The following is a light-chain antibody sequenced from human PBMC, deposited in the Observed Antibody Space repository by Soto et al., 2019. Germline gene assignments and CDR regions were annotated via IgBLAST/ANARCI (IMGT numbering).Light chain of an antibody. V-gene: IGKV2-30*02. CDR3: MQAALLLGT. CDR1: QSLLHSNGYNY. J-gene: IGKJ1*01. CDR2: RVS. Sequence: DIVMTQKKISLPVTPGEPASISCRSSQSLLHSNGYNYLNWFQQGPGQSPRRLIYRVSKRDSGVPDRFSGSGSDTDFTLKIILFEAEDVAVDYCMQAALLLGTFCQ.